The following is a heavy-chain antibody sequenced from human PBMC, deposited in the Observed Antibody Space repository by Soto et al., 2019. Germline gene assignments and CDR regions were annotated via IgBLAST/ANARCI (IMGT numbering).Heavy chain of an antibody. CDR2: IIPVFATT. V-gene: IGHV1-69*12. Sequence: QVQLVQSGAEVKKPGSSVKVSCKASGGTFSTYVISWVRQAPGQGLEWMGGIIPVFATTNYALKFQGRVTITADESKRTGYMELNSLRSGDTAVYYCARGRIAGAATDFYYYGMDVWGQGTSVTVSS. D-gene: IGHD1-26*01. CDR1: GGTFSTYV. CDR3: ARGRIAGAATDFYYYGMDV. J-gene: IGHJ6*02.